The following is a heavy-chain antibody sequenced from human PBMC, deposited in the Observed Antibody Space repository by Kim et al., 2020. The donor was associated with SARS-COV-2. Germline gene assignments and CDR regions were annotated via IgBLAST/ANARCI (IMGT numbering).Heavy chain of an antibody. D-gene: IGHD5-18*01. CDR1: GFIFRTYS. J-gene: IGHJ4*02. V-gene: IGHV3-21*03. CDR3: TIDLSTGMPRGFDY. CDR2: ISSGSDYI. Sequence: GGSLRLSCAASGFIFRTYSINWVRQAPGKGLEWVSTISSGSDYIYYADSVKGRFTISRDNARNSVYLQMSSLRAEDTAVYYCTIDLSTGMPRGFDYWGQGTPVTVSS.